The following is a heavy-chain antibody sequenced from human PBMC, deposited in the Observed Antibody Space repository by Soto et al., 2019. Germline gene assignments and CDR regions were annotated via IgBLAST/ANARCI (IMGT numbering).Heavy chain of an antibody. CDR2: ISSSSSYT. D-gene: IGHD3-10*01. J-gene: IGHJ5*02. CDR1: GFTFSDYY. CDR3: ARDHYGSGSYSAWFDP. V-gene: IGHV3-11*06. Sequence: QVQLVESGGGLVKPGGSLRLSCVASGFTFSDYYMSWIRQAPGKGLEWVSYISSSSSYTNYADSVKGRFTISRDNAKNSLYLQMNSLRAEDTAVYYCARDHYGSGSYSAWFDPWGQGTLVTVSS.